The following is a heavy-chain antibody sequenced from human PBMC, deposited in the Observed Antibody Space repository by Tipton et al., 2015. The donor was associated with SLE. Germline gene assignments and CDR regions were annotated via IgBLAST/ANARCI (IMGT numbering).Heavy chain of an antibody. Sequence: TLSLTCSVSGVSIRTHYWSWIRQSPGKGLEWIVYTYNNDRTKYNPSLQSRVTVLVDTSENQLSLKLTSVTAADTAVYYCARFHLKSYYEFDSWGQGTLVTVSS. CDR3: ARFHLKSYYEFDS. D-gene: IGHD1-26*01. CDR1: GVSIRTHY. V-gene: IGHV4-59*11. CDR2: TYNNDRT. J-gene: IGHJ5*01.